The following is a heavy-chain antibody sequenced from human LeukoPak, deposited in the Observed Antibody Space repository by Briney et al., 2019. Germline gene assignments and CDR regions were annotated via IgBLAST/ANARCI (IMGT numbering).Heavy chain of an antibody. CDR1: GXTFSTYS. V-gene: IGHV3-21*01. CDR2: ISSGGSSI. CDR3: ARGGAGRTEDDVFDI. D-gene: IGHD1-1*01. J-gene: IGHJ3*02. Sequence: GGSLRLSCAASGXTFSTYSMNWVRQAPGKGLEWVSIISSGGSSIFYADSLKGRFTISRDNAKNSLYLQMNSLRADDTAVYYCARGGAGRTEDDVFDIWGQVTMVTVSS.